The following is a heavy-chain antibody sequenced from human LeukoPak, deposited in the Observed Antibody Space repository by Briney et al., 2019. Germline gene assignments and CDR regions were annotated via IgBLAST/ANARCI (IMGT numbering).Heavy chain of an antibody. J-gene: IGHJ4*02. V-gene: IGHV4-39*01. CDR1: GGSINSSSYY. CDR3: ARQKELLDY. Sequence: SETLSLTCTVSGGSINSSSYYWGSIRQPPGRGLEWIGSIYYSGTTYYNPSLKSRVTMSVDTSKNQFSLKLSSVTAADTAVYYCARQKELLDYWGQGTLVTVSS. CDR2: IYYSGTT. D-gene: IGHD1-26*01.